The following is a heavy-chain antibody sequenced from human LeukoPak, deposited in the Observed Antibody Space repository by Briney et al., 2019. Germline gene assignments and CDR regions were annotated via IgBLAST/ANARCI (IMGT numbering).Heavy chain of an antibody. CDR3: ARGHGGSYSRCPLIP. D-gene: IGHD1-26*01. J-gene: IGHJ5*02. Sequence: SVTVSCKASGGTFSSYAISWVRQAPGQGLEWMGGIIPIFGTANYAQKFQGRVTMTRNTSISTAYMELSSLRSEDTAVYYCARGHGGSYSRCPLIPWGQGTLVTVSS. CDR2: IIPIFGTA. CDR1: GGTFSSYA. V-gene: IGHV1-69*05.